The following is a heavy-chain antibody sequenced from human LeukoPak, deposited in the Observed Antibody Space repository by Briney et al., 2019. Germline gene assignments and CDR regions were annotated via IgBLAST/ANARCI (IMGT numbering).Heavy chain of an antibody. CDR1: GYTFTSYG. CDR2: ISAYNGNT. CDR3: ARVVRSNYYDSSGYYHNWFDP. J-gene: IGHJ5*02. Sequence: ASVKVSCKASGYTFTSYGISWVRQAPGQGLEWMGWISAYNGNTNYAQKLQGRVTMTTDTSTSTAYMELRSLRSDDTAVYCCARVVRSNYYDSSGYYHNWFDPWGQGTLVTVSS. V-gene: IGHV1-18*01. D-gene: IGHD3-22*01.